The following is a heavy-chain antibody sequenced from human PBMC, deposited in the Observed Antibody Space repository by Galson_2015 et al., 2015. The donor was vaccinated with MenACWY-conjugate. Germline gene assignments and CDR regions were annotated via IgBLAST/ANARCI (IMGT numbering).Heavy chain of an antibody. CDR3: TRGNGGYGRCDP. CDR1: AFTLSGYW. CDR2: INSDGSST. V-gene: IGHV3-74*01. J-gene: IGHJ5*02. Sequence: LRLSCAASAFTLSGYWMHWVRQAPGKGLVWVSRINSDGSSTSYAESVKGRFTISRDNAKNTLYLQMNSLGAEDTAVYYCTRGNGGYGRCDPWGQGTRVTVSS. D-gene: IGHD5-12*01.